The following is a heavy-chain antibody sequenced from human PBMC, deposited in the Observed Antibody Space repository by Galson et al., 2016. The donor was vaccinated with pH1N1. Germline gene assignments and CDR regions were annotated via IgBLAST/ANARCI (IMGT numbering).Heavy chain of an antibody. Sequence: SVKVSCKASGGTFSSFGISWVRQAPGQGLEWMGGIIGMFAKTNYAQKFQGRVTITADELTSTAYMDLSSLTSEDTAVYYCARSPGYLVTALDNWGNGTLVTVSP. CDR3: ARSPGYLVTALDN. CDR2: IIGMFAKT. D-gene: IGHD2-21*02. J-gene: IGHJ4*01. V-gene: IGHV1-69*13. CDR1: GGTFSSFG.